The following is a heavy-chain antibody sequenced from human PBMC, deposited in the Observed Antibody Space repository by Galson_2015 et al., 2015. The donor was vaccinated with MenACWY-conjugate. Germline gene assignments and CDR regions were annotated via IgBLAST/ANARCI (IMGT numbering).Heavy chain of an antibody. Sequence: TLSLTCPVSGGSLSDSNYYWGWIRPPPGKGLEWIGGINYSGSTYYNPSLKSRLTISLDTSKNQFSLKLSSVAAADTAVYYCARPRRPGAGATDFDYWGQGTLVTVSS. V-gene: IGHV4-39*01. CDR1: GGSLSDSNYY. D-gene: IGHD1-26*01. CDR3: ARPRRPGAGATDFDY. CDR2: INYSGST. J-gene: IGHJ4*02.